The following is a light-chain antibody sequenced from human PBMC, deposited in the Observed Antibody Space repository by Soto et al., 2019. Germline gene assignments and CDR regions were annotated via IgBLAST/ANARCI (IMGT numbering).Light chain of an antibody. J-gene: IGKJ4*01. V-gene: IGKV1-33*01. Sequence: DIQMTQSPSSLAASLGDRVTITCQASQDIKNYLNWYQQKSGKAPKLLIYDASDLETGVPSRYSGSGSGTDFTFTINSLQPEDIETYYCQQYDNLPLTFGGGTKVDIK. CDR3: QQYDNLPLT. CDR1: QDIKNY. CDR2: DAS.